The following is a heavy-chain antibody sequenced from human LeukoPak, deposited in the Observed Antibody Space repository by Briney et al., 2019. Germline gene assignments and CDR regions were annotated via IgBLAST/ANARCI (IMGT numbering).Heavy chain of an antibody. Sequence: PGGSLRLSCVSSGFSFSNYAMSWVRQAPGKGLEWVSSVSGSGGSTHYVDSVKGRFTISRDKTKNTLYLQMNSLRAEDTAVYYCAKSSYYDASGYYREYYFDSWGQGTLDTVSS. V-gene: IGHV3-23*01. CDR3: AKSSYYDASGYYREYYFDS. J-gene: IGHJ4*02. CDR2: VSGSGGST. D-gene: IGHD3-22*01. CDR1: GFSFSNYA.